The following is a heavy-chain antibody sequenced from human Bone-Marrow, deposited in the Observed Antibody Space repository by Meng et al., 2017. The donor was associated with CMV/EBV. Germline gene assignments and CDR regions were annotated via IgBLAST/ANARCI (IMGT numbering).Heavy chain of an antibody. V-gene: IGHV3-48*03. Sequence: GGSLRLSCAASGFTFSSYEMNWVRQAPGKGLEWVSYISSSGSTIYYADSVKGRFTISRDNAKNSLYLQMNSLRAEDTAVYYCARDRHSNNWYTIDYWGQGTLVTVSS. J-gene: IGHJ4*02. D-gene: IGHD6-13*01. CDR3: ARDRHSNNWYTIDY. CDR2: ISSSGSTI. CDR1: GFTFSSYE.